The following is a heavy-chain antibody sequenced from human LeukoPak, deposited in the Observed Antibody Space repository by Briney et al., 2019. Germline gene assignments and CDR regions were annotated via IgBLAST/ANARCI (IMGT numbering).Heavy chain of an antibody. Sequence: GGSLRLSCAVSGFTFSSYSMNSVRQAPGKGLEWVSSISSSSSYIYYADSVKGRFTISRDNAKNSLYLQMNSLRAEDTAGYYCASWGVATTNELGYWGQGTLVTVSS. J-gene: IGHJ4*02. CDR3: ASWGVATTNELGY. V-gene: IGHV3-21*01. CDR2: ISSSSSYI. CDR1: GFTFSSYS. D-gene: IGHD5-12*01.